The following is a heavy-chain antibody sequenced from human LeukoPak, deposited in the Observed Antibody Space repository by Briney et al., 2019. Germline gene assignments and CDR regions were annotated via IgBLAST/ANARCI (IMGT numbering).Heavy chain of an antibody. D-gene: IGHD1-26*01. Sequence: GGSLRLSCAASGFTFSNAWMSWVRQAPGKGLEWVGRIKSKTEGGTTDYAAPVKGRFTISRDDSKNTLYLQMNSLKTEDTAVYYCTTPVYSGSFSLDYWGQGTLVTVSS. CDR2: IKSKTEGGTT. V-gene: IGHV3-15*01. CDR1: GFTFSNAW. CDR3: TTPVYSGSFSLDY. J-gene: IGHJ4*02.